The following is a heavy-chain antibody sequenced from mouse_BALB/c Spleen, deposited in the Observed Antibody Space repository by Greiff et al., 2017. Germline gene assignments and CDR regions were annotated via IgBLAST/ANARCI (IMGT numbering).Heavy chain of an antibody. Sequence: VQLKESGAELVKPGASVKLSCTASGFNIKDTYMHWVKQRPEQGLEWIGRIDPANGNTKYDPKFQGKATITADTSSNTAYLQLSSLTSEDTAVYYCARSRGLLPFAYWGQGTLVTVSA. J-gene: IGHJ3*01. CDR1: GFNIKDTY. V-gene: IGHV14-3*02. CDR3: ARSRGLLPFAY. D-gene: IGHD1-1*01. CDR2: IDPANGNT.